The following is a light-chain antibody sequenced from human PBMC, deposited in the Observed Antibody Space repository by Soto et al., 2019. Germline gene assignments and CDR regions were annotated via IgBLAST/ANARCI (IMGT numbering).Light chain of an antibody. J-gene: IGKJ1*01. CDR2: DAS. CDR3: QQYDSYSSGP. Sequence: DIQMTHSPSTLSASVVERVTITCRASQTINSWLAWYQQKPGKAPKVLIFDASSLETGVPSRFSGSGSGTEFTLTISNLQPDDFATYYCQQYDSYSSGPFGQGTKVDIK. CDR1: QTINSW. V-gene: IGKV1-5*01.